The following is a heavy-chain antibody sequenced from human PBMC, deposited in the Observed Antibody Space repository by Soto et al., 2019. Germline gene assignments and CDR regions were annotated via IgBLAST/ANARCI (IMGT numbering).Heavy chain of an antibody. CDR2: SSAYNGNT. V-gene: IGHV1-18*01. CDR1: GYTFTSYG. D-gene: IGHD3-16*01. CDR3: AIEGALGETDYYYGMDV. Sequence: QVQLVQSGAEVKKPGASVKVSCKASGYTFTSYGISWVRQAPGQGREWMGWSSAYNGNTNYARRLQGRVPMTTDTDTSSDDMELSSLRSDDTAVYYCAIEGALGETDYYYGMDVWGPGTTVTVSS. J-gene: IGHJ6*02.